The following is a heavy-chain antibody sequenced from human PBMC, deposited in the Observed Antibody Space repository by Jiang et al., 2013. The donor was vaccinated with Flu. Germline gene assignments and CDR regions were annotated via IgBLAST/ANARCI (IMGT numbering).Heavy chain of an antibody. D-gene: IGHD6-6*01. CDR3: ARGVYSSSSLYYYYGMDV. CDR2: TYYRSKWYN. J-gene: IGHJ6*02. CDR1: GDSVSSNSAA. V-gene: IGHV6-1*01. Sequence: QTLSLTCAISGDSVSSNSAAWNWIRQSPSRGLEWLGRTYYRSKWYNDYAVSVKSRITINPDTSKNQFSLQLNSVTPEDTAVYYCARGVYSSSSLYYYYGMDVWGQGTTVTVSS.